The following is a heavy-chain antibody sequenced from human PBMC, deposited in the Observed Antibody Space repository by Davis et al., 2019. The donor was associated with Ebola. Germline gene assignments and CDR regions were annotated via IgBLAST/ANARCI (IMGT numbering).Heavy chain of an antibody. Sequence: GESLKISCAASGFTFSRYSMNWVRQAPGKGLEWVSAISSSGGSTYYADSVKGRFTISRDNSKNTLDLQMNSLRAEDTAVYYCAKDRIRDSSGYYDAFDIWGQGTMVTVSS. CDR2: ISSSGGST. D-gene: IGHD3-22*01. V-gene: IGHV3-23*01. CDR3: AKDRIRDSSGYYDAFDI. CDR1: GFTFSRYS. J-gene: IGHJ3*02.